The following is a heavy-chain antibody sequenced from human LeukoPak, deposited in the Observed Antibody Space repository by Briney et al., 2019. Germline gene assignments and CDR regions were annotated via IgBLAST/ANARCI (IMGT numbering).Heavy chain of an antibody. J-gene: IGHJ4*02. CDR2: IYYSGST. V-gene: IGHV4-59*08. CDR3: ARHFDSSGYYYFDY. CDR1: GGSISSYY. D-gene: IGHD3-22*01. Sequence: ETLSLTCTVSGGSISSYYWSWIRQPPGKGLEWIGYIYYSGSTNYNPSLKSRVTISVDTSKNQFSLKLSSVTAADTALYYCARHFDSSGYYYFDYWGQGTLVTVSS.